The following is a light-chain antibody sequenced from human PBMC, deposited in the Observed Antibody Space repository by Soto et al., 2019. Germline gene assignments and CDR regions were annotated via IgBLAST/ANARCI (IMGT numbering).Light chain of an antibody. V-gene: IGKV3-15*01. J-gene: IGKJ2*01. Sequence: EIVMTQSPATLSVSPGGTATLSCRASQSISNNLAWYQQKPGQAPRLGIDDASTRATGIPARFSGSGSGTESTLTISSLQSEGFAVYYCQQCNNWPPAFGQGTKLEI. CDR1: QSISNN. CDR2: DAS. CDR3: QQCNNWPPA.